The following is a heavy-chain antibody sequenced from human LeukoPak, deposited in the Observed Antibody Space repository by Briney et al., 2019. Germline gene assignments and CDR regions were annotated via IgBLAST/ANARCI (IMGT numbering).Heavy chain of an antibody. V-gene: IGHV5-51*01. CDR1: GYSFTSYW. J-gene: IGHJ3*02. CDR2: IYPGDSDT. Sequence: GESLKISCKGSGYSFTSYWIGWVRQMPGKGLEWMGIIYPGDSDTRYSPSFQGQVTISADKSISTAYLQWSSLKASDTAMYYCATTYLAATLVNAFDIWGQGTMVTVSS. D-gene: IGHD2-15*01. CDR3: ATTYLAATLVNAFDI.